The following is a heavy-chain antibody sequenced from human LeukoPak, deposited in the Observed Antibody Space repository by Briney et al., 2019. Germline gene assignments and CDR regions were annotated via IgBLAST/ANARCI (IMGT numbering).Heavy chain of an antibody. CDR1: GYTFTSYA. Sequence: SVKVSCKASGYTFTSYAMHWVRQAPGQRLEWMGGIIPLFGTANYAQKFLGRVIITADESTSTTHMYLSSLKSEDTAVYYCAREWAGYGSGSYYYYWGQGTLVTVSS. J-gene: IGHJ4*02. CDR3: AREWAGYGSGSYYYY. CDR2: IIPLFGTA. V-gene: IGHV1-69*13. D-gene: IGHD3-10*01.